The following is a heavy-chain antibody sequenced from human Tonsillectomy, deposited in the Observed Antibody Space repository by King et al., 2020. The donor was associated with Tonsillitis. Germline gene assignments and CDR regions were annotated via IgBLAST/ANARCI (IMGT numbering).Heavy chain of an antibody. CDR3: ASDGTTDYGDPQYYFDY. Sequence: VQLQESGPGLVKPSETLSLTCTVSGDSISSYHWSWIRQPPGKGLEWIGYMLNSGSTNYNPSLKSRVTISVDTSKNQFSLKLSSVTAADTAVYYCASDGTTDYGDPQYYFDYGGQGTLVTVS. J-gene: IGHJ4*02. CDR1: GDSISSYH. CDR2: MLNSGST. D-gene: IGHD4-17*01. V-gene: IGHV4-59*01.